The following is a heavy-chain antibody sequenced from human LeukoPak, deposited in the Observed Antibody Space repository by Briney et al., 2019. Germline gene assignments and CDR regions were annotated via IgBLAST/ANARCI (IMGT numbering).Heavy chain of an antibody. CDR3: ARGLYYDSSGYYSYYFDY. CDR1: GFTFSSYG. D-gene: IGHD3-22*01. V-gene: IGHV3-33*01. J-gene: IGHJ4*02. Sequence: GGSLRLSCAASGFTFSSYGMHWVRQAPGKGLEWVAVIWHDGSNKYYADSVKGRFTISRDNSKNTLYLQMNSLRAEDTAVYYCARGLYYDSSGYYSYYFDYWGQGTLVTVSS. CDR2: IWHDGSNK.